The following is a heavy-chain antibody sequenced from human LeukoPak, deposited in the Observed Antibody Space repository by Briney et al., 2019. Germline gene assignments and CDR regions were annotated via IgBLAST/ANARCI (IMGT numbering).Heavy chain of an antibody. CDR2: IKSKTDGGTT. V-gene: IGHV3-15*01. D-gene: IGHD3-16*01. J-gene: IGHJ4*02. Sequence: GGSLRLSCAASGFTFSNAWMSWVRRAPGKGLEWVGRIKSKTDGGTTDYAAPVKGRFTISRDDSKNTLYLQMNSLKTEDTAVYYCTTGPPYDYVWGSKLPDYWGQGTLVTVSS. CDR3: TTGPPYDYVWGSKLPDY. CDR1: GFTFSNAW.